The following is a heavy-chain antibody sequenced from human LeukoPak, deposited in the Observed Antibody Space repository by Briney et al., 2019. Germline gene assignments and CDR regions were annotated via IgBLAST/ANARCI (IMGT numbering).Heavy chain of an antibody. CDR3: AGEGHYYDSTGYYYGGEDY. Sequence: SETLSLTCTVSGGSISSYYWSWIRQPAGKGLEWIGRIYTRGSTNYNPSLKSRVTMSADMSKNQFSLKLSSVTAADAAVYYCAGEGHYYDSTGYYYGGEDYWGQGTLDTVSS. CDR2: IYTRGST. V-gene: IGHV4-4*07. J-gene: IGHJ4*02. CDR1: GGSISSYY. D-gene: IGHD3-22*01.